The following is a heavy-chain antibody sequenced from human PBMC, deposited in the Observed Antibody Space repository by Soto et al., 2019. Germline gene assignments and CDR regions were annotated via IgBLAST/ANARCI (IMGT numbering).Heavy chain of an antibody. CDR2: ISGSGGST. V-gene: IGHV3-23*01. Sequence: EVQLLESGGGLVQPGGSLRLSCAASGFTFSSYAMSWVRQAPGKGLEWVSSISGSGGSTYYADSVKGRFTISRDNSKNTLYLQMNSLRAEDTAVYYCAKVDVRVLEYQLLSGFDYWGQGTLVTVSS. CDR3: AKVDVRVLEYQLLSGFDY. J-gene: IGHJ4*02. CDR1: GFTFSSYA. D-gene: IGHD2-2*01.